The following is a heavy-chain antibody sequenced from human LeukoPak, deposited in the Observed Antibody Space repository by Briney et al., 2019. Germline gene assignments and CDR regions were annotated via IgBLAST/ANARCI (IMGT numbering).Heavy chain of an antibody. Sequence: GGPLSLSCAVSGFPFSDFAMSWVRQAPGKGLEWVSTISGGGDNTYFADSVKGRFTISRDNSKNTLFLQMVSLRAEDTAVYYCAKFEGALLGNYYMEVWGKGTTVTVSS. V-gene: IGHV3-23*01. CDR2: ISGGGDNT. CDR1: GFPFSDFA. J-gene: IGHJ6*03. CDR3: AKFEGALLGNYYMEV.